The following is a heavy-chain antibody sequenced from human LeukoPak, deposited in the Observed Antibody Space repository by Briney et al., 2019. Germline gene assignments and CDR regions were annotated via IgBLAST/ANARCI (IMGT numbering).Heavy chain of an antibody. CDR3: AKDLPVAYFDY. Sequence: GGSLRLSCAASGFTFSNHGMHWVRQAPGKGLEWVAFIRSDGSTKYYADSVKGRFTISRDNSKNTLYLQMNSLRAEDTAVFYCAKDLPVAYFDYWGQGTLVTVSS. CDR2: IRSDGSTK. J-gene: IGHJ4*02. CDR1: GFTFSNHG. V-gene: IGHV3-30*02.